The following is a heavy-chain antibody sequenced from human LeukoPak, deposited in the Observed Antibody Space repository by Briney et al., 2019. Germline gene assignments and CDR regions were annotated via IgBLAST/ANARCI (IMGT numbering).Heavy chain of an antibody. CDR2: IYHSGST. D-gene: IGHD6-13*01. CDR3: ARDRAAAGFYDY. J-gene: IGHJ4*02. CDR1: GGCISSGGYS. V-gene: IGHV4-30-2*01. Sequence: SQTLSLTCTVSGGCISSGGYSWSWIRQPPGKGLEWIGYIYHSGSTYCNPSLKSRVTISVDRSKNQFSLKLSSVTAADTAVYYCARDRAAAGFYDYWGQGTLVTVSS.